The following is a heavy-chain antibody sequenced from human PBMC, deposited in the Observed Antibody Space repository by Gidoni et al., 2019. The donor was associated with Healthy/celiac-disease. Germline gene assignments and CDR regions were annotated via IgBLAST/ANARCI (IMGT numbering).Heavy chain of an antibody. V-gene: IGHV3-15*01. CDR1: GFTFRNAW. J-gene: IGHJ6*02. D-gene: IGHD1-1*01. CDR3: TTGLDNYYYYGMDV. CDR2: IKSKTDGGTT. Sequence: EVQLVESGGGLVKPGGSLRLSCAASGFTFRNAWMSWVRQAPGKGLEWVGRIKSKTDGGTTDYAVPVKGRFTISRDDSKNTLYLQMNSLKTEDTAVYYCTTGLDNYYYYGMDVWGQGTTVTVSS.